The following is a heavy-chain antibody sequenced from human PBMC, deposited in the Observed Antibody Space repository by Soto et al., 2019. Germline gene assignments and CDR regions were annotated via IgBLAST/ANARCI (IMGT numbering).Heavy chain of an antibody. V-gene: IGHV1-69*13. CDR1: GGTFTSYA. Sequence: SVKVSCKASGGTFTSYAISWVRQAPGQGLEWMGGIIPIFGTANYAQKFQGRVTITADESTSTAYMELSRLRSEDTAVYYCARWWVGVIGDSYGIDVWGQGTMVTV. D-gene: IGHD3-22*01. CDR2: IIPIFGTA. J-gene: IGHJ6*02. CDR3: ARWWVGVIGDSYGIDV.